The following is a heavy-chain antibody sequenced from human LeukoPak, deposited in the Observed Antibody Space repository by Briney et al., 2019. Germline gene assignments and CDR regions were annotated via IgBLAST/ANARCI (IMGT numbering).Heavy chain of an antibody. J-gene: IGHJ6*02. D-gene: IGHD4-17*01. V-gene: IGHV3-23*01. Sequence: GGSLRLSCAASGFTFSNFAMSWVRQAPGKGLEWVSGIRGNGGSTYYADSLKGRFTISRDNSKNTLYLQMNSLRAEDTAVYYCAKPTTVTADYYYGVDVWGQGTTVTVSS. CDR2: IRGNGGST. CDR1: GFTFSNFA. CDR3: AKPTTVTADYYYGVDV.